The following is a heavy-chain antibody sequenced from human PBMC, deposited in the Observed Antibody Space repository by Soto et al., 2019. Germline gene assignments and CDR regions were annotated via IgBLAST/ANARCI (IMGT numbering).Heavy chain of an antibody. CDR2: ISWNSGSI. CDR1: GFTFDDYA. CDR3: AKTGTMAAFDI. V-gene: IGHV3-9*01. J-gene: IGHJ3*02. D-gene: IGHD4-4*01. Sequence: EVQLVESGGGLVQPGRSLRLSCAASGFTFDDYAMHWVRQAPGKGLEWVSGISWNSGSIGYADSVKGRFTISRDNAKNSLYLQMNSLGAEDTALYYCAKTGTMAAFDIWGQGTMVTVSS.